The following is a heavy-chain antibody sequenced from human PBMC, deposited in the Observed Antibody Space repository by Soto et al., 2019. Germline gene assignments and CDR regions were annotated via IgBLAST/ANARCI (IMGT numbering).Heavy chain of an antibody. J-gene: IGHJ4*02. CDR3: ASYYYGSGNLDN. Sequence: PSETLSLTCTVSGVSISSYYWNWIRQPPGKGLEWIGYVYYSGSTKYNPSLKSRVSISVDTSKNQFSLKLTSVTAADTAVYYCASYYYGSGNLDNWGQGTLVTVSS. CDR1: GVSISSYY. D-gene: IGHD3-10*01. CDR2: VYYSGST. V-gene: IGHV4-59*01.